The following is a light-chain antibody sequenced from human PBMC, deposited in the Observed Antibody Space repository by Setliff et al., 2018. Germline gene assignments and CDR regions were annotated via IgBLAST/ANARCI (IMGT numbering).Light chain of an antibody. J-gene: IGLJ1*01. CDR2: SNN. V-gene: IGLV1-40*01. CDR3: QSYGGSLSGYV. Sequence: QSALTQPPSVSGAPGQRVTISCTGTRSDIGAGYTVHWYQQVPGTAPKLLIYSNNNRPSGVPDRFSGSKSGTSASLAITGLQAEDEADYYCQSYGGSLSGYVLGSGTKVTVL. CDR1: RSDIGAGYT.